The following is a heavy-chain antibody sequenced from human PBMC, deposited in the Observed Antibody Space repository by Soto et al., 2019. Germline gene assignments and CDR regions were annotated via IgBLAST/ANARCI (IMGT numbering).Heavy chain of an antibody. J-gene: IGHJ4*02. V-gene: IGHV4-39*01. CDR3: ASLYGSGSFEFDS. Sequence: PSETLSLTCTVSGGSIGSSSDYWGWIRQPPGKGLEWIGSSHSSGRTYYNPSLKSRLTISLDTSKNQFSLKLSFVTAADTAVYYCASLYGSGSFEFDSWGQGTLVTVSS. CDR1: GGSIGSSSDY. CDR2: SHSSGRT. D-gene: IGHD3-10*01.